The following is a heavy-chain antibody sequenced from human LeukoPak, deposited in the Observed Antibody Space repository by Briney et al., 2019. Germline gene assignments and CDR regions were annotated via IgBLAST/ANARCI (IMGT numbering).Heavy chain of an antibody. V-gene: IGHV3-23*01. D-gene: IGHD5-24*01. J-gene: IGHJ4*02. CDR2: FSGSGGST. CDR3: ARSGYNRFDY. Sequence: GGSLRLSCAASGFTFSSYAMSWVRQAPGKGLEWVSAFSGSGGSTYYADSVKGRFTISRDNSKNTLFLQMNSLRADDTAVYYCARSGYNRFDYWGQGTLVTVSS. CDR1: GFTFSSYA.